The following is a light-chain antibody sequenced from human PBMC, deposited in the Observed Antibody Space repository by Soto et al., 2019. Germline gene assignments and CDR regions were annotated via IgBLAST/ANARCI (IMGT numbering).Light chain of an antibody. CDR1: QSISNN. Sequence: EIVMTQSPATLSVSPGERATLSCRDSQSISNNLAWYQQKPGQAPRLLIYGASTRATGIAARFSGSGSGTEFTLTIGSLQSEDFAVYYCQQYHNWPPWTFGQGTKVEIK. J-gene: IGKJ1*01. CDR2: GAS. V-gene: IGKV3-15*01. CDR3: QQYHNWPPWT.